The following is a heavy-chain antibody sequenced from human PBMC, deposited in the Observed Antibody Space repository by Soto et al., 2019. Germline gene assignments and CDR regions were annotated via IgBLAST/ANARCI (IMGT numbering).Heavy chain of an antibody. CDR2: IKWDASEK. J-gene: IGHJ4*01. D-gene: IGHD2-21*02. V-gene: IGHV3-7*01. Sequence: EVQLEESGGGLVQPGGSLRLSCAASGFTFGIYWMSWVRQAPGKGLEWLATIKWDASEKKYVDSVKGRFTMSRDNAKNSLYLQMNSLRADYTAVYYCARASGHGSVTSMNHYLDYWGHGALVTVSS. CDR3: ARASGHGSVTSMNHYLDY. CDR1: GFTFGIYW.